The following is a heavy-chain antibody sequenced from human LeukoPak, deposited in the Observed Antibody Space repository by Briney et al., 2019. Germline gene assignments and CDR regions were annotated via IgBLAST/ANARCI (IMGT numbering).Heavy chain of an antibody. CDR3: ARAAYDSSGYLTL. CDR1: GFTFSSYA. D-gene: IGHD3-22*01. V-gene: IGHV3-30*04. J-gene: IGHJ4*02. CDR2: ISYDGSNK. Sequence: PGGSLRLSCAASGFTFSSYAMHWVRQVPGKGLEWVAVISYDGSNKHYADSVKGRFTISRDNSKNTLYLQMNSLRAEDTAVYYCARAAYDSSGYLTLWGQGTLVAVSS.